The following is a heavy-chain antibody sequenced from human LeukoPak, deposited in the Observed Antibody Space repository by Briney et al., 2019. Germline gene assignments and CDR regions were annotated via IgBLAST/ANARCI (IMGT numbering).Heavy chain of an antibody. CDR1: GFTFSSYA. Sequence: GGSLRLSCAASGFTFSSYAMSWVRQAPGKGLEWVSAISGSGGSTCYADSVKGRFTISRDNSKNTLYLQMNSLRAEDTAVYYCARQINDFWSGSPFGYWGQGTLVTVSS. D-gene: IGHD3-3*01. J-gene: IGHJ4*02. CDR3: ARQINDFWSGSPFGY. CDR2: ISGSGGST. V-gene: IGHV3-23*01.